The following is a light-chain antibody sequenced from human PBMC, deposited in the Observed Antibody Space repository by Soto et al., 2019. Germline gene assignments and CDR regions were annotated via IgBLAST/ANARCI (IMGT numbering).Light chain of an antibody. CDR2: AAS. J-gene: IGKJ1*01. Sequence: DIQMTPSPSSVSASVGDRVTITCRASQGISTYLNWYQQKPGKAPKLLIYAASSLQSGVPSRFSGSGSGTDFTLIISSLQPADSATYYCQQSYSTLWTFGQGTKVDIK. CDR3: QQSYSTLWT. CDR1: QGISTY. V-gene: IGKV1-39*01.